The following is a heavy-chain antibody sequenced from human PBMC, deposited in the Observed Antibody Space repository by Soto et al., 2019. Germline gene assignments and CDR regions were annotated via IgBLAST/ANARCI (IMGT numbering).Heavy chain of an antibody. CDR2: INWNGGST. CDR3: ARAYGTGHFDY. J-gene: IGHJ4*02. V-gene: IGHV3-20*04. CDR1: GFTFSSYS. Sequence: GGSLRLSCAASGFTFSSYSMNWVRQAPGKGLEWVSGINWNGGSTGYADSVKGRFTISRDNAKNSLYLQMNSLRAEDTALYYCARAYGTGHFDYWGQGTLVTVSS. D-gene: IGHD3-16*01.